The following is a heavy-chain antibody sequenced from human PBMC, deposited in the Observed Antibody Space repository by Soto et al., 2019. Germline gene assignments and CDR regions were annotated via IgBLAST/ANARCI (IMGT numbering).Heavy chain of an antibody. CDR2: ISGSGGST. Sequence: GRSLRLSCAASGFTFSSYAISWVRQAPGKGLEWVSAISGSGGSTYYADSVKGRFTISRDNSKNTLYLQMNSLRAEDTAVYYCAKETLYSSSPSDYWGQGTLVTVSS. V-gene: IGHV3-23*01. D-gene: IGHD6-13*01. CDR3: AKETLYSSSPSDY. CDR1: GFTFSSYA. J-gene: IGHJ4*02.